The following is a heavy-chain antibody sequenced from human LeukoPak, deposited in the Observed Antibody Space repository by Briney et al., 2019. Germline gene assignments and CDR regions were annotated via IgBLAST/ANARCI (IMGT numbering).Heavy chain of an antibody. CDR1: GFTFGDYA. J-gene: IGHJ4*02. Sequence: GGSLRLSCTASGFTFGDYAMSWVRQASGKGLEWVGFIRSKVYGGTTEYAASVKGRFTISRDDSKSIAYLQMNSLKTEDTAVYYCTRHRFSGGSCYNYWGQGTLVTVSS. D-gene: IGHD2-15*01. CDR3: TRHRFSGGSCYNY. CDR2: IRSKVYGGTT. V-gene: IGHV3-49*04.